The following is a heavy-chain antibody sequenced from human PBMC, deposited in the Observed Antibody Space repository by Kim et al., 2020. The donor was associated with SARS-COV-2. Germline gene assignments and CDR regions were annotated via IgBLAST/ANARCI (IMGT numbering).Heavy chain of an antibody. CDR3: ARDGYKSGAFDI. Sequence: TSNPTLNSRVTISVDTSKNQFSLKLSSVTAADTAVYYCARDGYKSGAFDIWGQGTMVTVSS. V-gene: IGHV4-59*01. D-gene: IGHD5-12*01. J-gene: IGHJ3*02.